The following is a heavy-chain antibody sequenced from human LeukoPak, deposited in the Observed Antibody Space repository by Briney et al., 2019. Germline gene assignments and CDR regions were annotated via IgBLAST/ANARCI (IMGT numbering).Heavy chain of an antibody. CDR2: IYYSGST. CDR1: GGSISSSSYY. Sequence: SETLSLTCTVSGGSISSSSYYWGWIRQPPGKGLEWIGSIYYSGSTYYNPSLKSRVTISVDASKNQFSLKLSSVTAADTAVYYCARQKYSSGCNDYWGQGTLVTVSS. V-gene: IGHV4-39*01. D-gene: IGHD6-19*01. J-gene: IGHJ4*02. CDR3: ARQKYSSGCNDY.